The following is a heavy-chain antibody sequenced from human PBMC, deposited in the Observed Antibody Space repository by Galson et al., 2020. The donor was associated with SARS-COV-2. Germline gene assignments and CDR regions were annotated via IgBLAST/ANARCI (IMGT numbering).Heavy chain of an antibody. CDR1: GFTFSSYW. D-gene: IGHD7-27*01. J-gene: IGHJ4*02. Sequence: GGSLRLSCAVSGFTFSSYWMHWVRQAPGKGLVWVSHIYSEGSSTSYADSVKGRFTISGDNAKNTLYLQMNSLRAEDTAVYYCARGDMGNDYFDYWGQGTLVTVSS. CDR2: IYSEGSST. V-gene: IGHV3-74*01. CDR3: ARGDMGNDYFDY.